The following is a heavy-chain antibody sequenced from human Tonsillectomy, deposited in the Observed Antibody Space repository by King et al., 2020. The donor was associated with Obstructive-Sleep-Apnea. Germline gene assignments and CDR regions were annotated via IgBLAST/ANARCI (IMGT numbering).Heavy chain of an antibody. J-gene: IGHJ4*02. Sequence: QLVQSGAEVKKPGASVTVSCQVSGYTLTELSMHWVRQAPGKGLEWMGGFDPEDGEAIYAQKFQGRVTMTEDTSTDTAYMELSSLRSDDTAVYYCATGIVGAPFYFDYWGQGTLVTVSS. CDR1: GYTLTELS. D-gene: IGHD1-26*01. V-gene: IGHV1-24*01. CDR2: FDPEDGEA. CDR3: ATGIVGAPFYFDY.